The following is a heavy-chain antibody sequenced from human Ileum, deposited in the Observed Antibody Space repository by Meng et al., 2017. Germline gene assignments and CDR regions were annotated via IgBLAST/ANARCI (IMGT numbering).Heavy chain of an antibody. CDR1: GFTVSSNY. J-gene: IGHJ4*02. CDR2: IYSGGST. D-gene: IGHD3-22*01. Sequence: GFLRLSCAASGFTVSSNYMSWVRQAPGKGLEWVSVIYSGGSTYYADSVKGRFTISRDNSKNTLYLQMNSLRAEDTAVYYCVRDNYDSSGYWVLDYWGQGTLVTVSS. V-gene: IGHV3-53*01. CDR3: VRDNYDSSGYWVLDY.